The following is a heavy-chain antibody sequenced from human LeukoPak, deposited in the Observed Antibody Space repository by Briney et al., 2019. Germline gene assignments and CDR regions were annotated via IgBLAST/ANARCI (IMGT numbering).Heavy chain of an antibody. CDR1: GFTFSSYG. D-gene: IGHD6-13*01. Sequence: GGSLRLSCAASGFTFSSYGMHWVRQAPGKGLEWVAVIWSDGSNKYYADSVKGRFTISRDNSKNTLYLQMNSLRAEDTAVYYCARRVAAAGYYFDYWGQGTLVTVSS. V-gene: IGHV3-33*01. CDR3: ARRVAAAGYYFDY. CDR2: IWSDGSNK. J-gene: IGHJ4*02.